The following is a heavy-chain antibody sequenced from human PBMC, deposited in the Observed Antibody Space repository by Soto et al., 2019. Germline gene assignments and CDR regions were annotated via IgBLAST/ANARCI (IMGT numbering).Heavy chain of an antibody. D-gene: IGHD3-10*01. CDR1: GFTFSGYE. J-gene: IGHJ6*02. V-gene: IGHV3-48*03. Sequence: PGGSLRLSCAASGFTFSGYEMNWVRQAPGKGLEWVSYISSGGSSIYYADSVRGRFTISRDNAKNSLYLQMNSLRAEDTAVYYCARDLVGRGGLTYGMDVWGQGTTVTVSS. CDR3: ARDLVGRGGLTYGMDV. CDR2: ISSGGSSI.